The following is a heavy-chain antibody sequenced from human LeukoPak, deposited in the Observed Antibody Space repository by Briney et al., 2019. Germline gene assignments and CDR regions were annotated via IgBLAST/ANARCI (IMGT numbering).Heavy chain of an antibody. CDR2: IYYSGST. Sequence: SETLSLTCTVSGGSISSYYLSWIRQPPGKGREWIGYIYYSGSTNYNPSLKGRVTISVDTSKNQFSLKLSSVTAADTAVYHCARDRGYSGYDLVYWGQGTLVTVSS. D-gene: IGHD5-12*01. J-gene: IGHJ4*02. CDR3: ARDRGYSGYDLVY. CDR1: GGSISSYY. V-gene: IGHV4-59*08.